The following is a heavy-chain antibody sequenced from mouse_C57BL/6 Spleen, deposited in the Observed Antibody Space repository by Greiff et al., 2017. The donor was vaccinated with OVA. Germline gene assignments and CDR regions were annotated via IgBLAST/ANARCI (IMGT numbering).Heavy chain of an antibody. CDR3: ARSHYGSSYEVYFDV. Sequence: EVQLQESVAELVRPGASVKLSCTASGFNIKNTYMHWVKQRPEQGLEWIGRIDPANGNTKYAPKFQGKATITADTSSNTAYLQLSSLTSEDTAIYYCARSHYGSSYEVYFDVGGTGTTVTVSS. D-gene: IGHD1-1*01. CDR2: IDPANGNT. J-gene: IGHJ1*03. V-gene: IGHV14-3*01. CDR1: GFNIKNTY.